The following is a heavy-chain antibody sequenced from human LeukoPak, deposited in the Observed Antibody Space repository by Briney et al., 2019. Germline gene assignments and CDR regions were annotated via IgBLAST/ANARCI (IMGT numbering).Heavy chain of an antibody. J-gene: IGHJ3*02. CDR3: AKDPNGDYVGAFDS. CDR1: GFTVSSNY. V-gene: IGHV3-23*01. D-gene: IGHD4-17*01. Sequence: GGSLRLSCAASGFTVSSNYMSWVRQAPGKGLEWVSGIHGSGGVTYYADSVKGRFTISRDNSKKTLYLQMNSLRVDDTAVYYCAKDPNGDYVGAFDSWGQGTMVTVSS. CDR2: IHGSGGVT.